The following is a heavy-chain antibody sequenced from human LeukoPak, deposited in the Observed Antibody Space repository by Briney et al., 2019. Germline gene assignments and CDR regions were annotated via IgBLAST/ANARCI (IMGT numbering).Heavy chain of an antibody. D-gene: IGHD4-23*01. J-gene: IGHJ4*02. CDR1: GFTLSSFD. V-gene: IGHV3-48*03. Sequence: GGSLRLSCAASGFTLSSFDMNWVRQAPGKGLEWVSYISTSGRSVYYADSVKGRFTISRDNAKNSLYLQMNRLRAEDTAVYYCARDYGGNTGHWGQGTLVTVSS. CDR2: ISTSGRSV. CDR3: ARDYGGNTGH.